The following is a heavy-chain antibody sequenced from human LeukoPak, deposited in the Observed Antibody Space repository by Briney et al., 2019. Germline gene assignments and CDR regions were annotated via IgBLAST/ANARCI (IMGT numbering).Heavy chain of an antibody. Sequence: SETLSLTCTVSGGSISSYYWSWIRQPPGKGLERIGYIYYSVSTNYNPSLKSRVTISVDTSKSQFSLKLSSVTAADTAVYYCARGYSSSWYMAYWFDPWGQGTLVTVSS. J-gene: IGHJ5*02. CDR2: IYYSVST. D-gene: IGHD6-13*01. CDR1: GGSISSYY. CDR3: ARGYSSSWYMAYWFDP. V-gene: IGHV4-59*01.